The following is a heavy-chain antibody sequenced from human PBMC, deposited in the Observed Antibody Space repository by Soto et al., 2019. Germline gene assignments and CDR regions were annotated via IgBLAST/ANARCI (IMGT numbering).Heavy chain of an antibody. J-gene: IGHJ5*02. CDR1: GFTFSSYA. Sequence: EVQLLESGGGLVQPGGSLRLSCAASGFTFSSYAMSWVRQAPGKGLERVSAISGSGGSTYYADSVKGRFTISRDNSKNTLYLQMNSLRAEDTAVYYCAKDAWAGIIVVVPAASDPWGQGTLVTVSS. CDR2: ISGSGGST. D-gene: IGHD2-2*01. CDR3: AKDAWAGIIVVVPAASDP. V-gene: IGHV3-23*01.